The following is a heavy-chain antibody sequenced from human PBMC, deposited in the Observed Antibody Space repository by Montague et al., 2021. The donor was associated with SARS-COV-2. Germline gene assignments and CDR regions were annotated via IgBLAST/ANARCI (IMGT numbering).Heavy chain of an antibody. Sequence: SETRSLTCTVSGGSLSSYYWSWIRQPPGKGLEWIGYIYYSGSTNYNPSLKSRVTISVDTSKNQSSLNLSSVTAADTAVYYCARHVSGSLTHFHHWGQGSLVTVSS. CDR2: IYYSGST. CDR1: GGSLSSYY. D-gene: IGHD1-26*01. V-gene: IGHV4-59*08. CDR3: ARHVSGSLTHFHH. J-gene: IGHJ1*01.